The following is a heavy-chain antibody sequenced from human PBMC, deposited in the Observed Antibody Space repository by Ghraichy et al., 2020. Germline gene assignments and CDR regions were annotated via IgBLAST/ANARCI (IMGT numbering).Heavy chain of an antibody. CDR1: GFTFSSYS. D-gene: IGHD2-2*01. CDR2: ISSSSSYI. J-gene: IGHJ4*02. CDR3: ARHCVSTSCYESDS. Sequence: GGSLRLSCAASGFTFSSYSMNWVRQAPGKGLEWVSCISSSSSYIYYADSVKGRFIISRDNAKNSLYLQVNSLRAEDSAVYYCARHCVSTSCYESDSWGQGTLVTVSS. V-gene: IGHV3-21*01.